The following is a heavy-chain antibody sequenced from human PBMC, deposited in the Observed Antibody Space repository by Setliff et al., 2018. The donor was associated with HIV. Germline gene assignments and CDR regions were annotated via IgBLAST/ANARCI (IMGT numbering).Heavy chain of an antibody. J-gene: IGHJ4*02. D-gene: IGHD5-12*01. CDR2: INPGDSDT. CDR1: GYNFATYY. Sequence: GESLKISCKGSGYNFATYYITWVRQMPGKGLEWIGRINPGDSDTGYSPSSQGQVTISADKSISTTYLQWNSLKASDTAMYYCATRLLGYSGLGYWGQGTLVTVSS. CDR3: ATRLLGYSGLGY. V-gene: IGHV5-51*01.